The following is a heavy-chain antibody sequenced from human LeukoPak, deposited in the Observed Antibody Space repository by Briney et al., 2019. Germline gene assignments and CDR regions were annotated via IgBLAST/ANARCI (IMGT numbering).Heavy chain of an antibody. D-gene: IGHD1-26*01. CDR3: AKEGTVGYFDY. V-gene: IGHV3-30*02. CDR1: GFTFSTYG. Sequence: GGSLRLSCAASGFTFSTYGMHWVRQAPGKGLEWVAVIWSDGSNKYYADSLKGRFTISRDNSKNTLYLQMNSLRAEDTAVYYCAKEGTVGYFDYWGQGTLVTVSS. CDR2: IWSDGSNK. J-gene: IGHJ4*02.